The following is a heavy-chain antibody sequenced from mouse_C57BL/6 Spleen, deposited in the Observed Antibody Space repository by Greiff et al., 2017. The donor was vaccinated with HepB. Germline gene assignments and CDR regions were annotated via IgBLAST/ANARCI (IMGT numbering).Heavy chain of an antibody. CDR3: TTGTVVAPPY. CDR1: GFNIKDDY. V-gene: IGHV14-4*01. CDR2: IDPENGDT. D-gene: IGHD1-1*01. Sequence: EVQLQQSGAELVRPGASVKLSCTASGFNIKDDYMHWVKQRPEQGLEWIGWIDPENGDTEYASKFQGKATITADTSSNTAYLQLSSLTSEDTAVYYCTTGTVVAPPYWGQGTLVTVSA. J-gene: IGHJ3*01.